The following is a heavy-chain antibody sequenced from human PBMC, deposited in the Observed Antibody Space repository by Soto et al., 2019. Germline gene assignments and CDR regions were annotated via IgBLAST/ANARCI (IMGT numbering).Heavy chain of an antibody. D-gene: IGHD3-10*01. CDR3: ARLPPPIYGSVIYGDYYSGMDV. CDR1: GSSFTSYW. J-gene: IGHJ6*02. V-gene: IGHV5-10-1*01. Sequence: GESLKISCNGSGSSFTSYWISWVRQMPGKGLEWMGRIDPSDSYTNYSPSFQGHVTISADKSISTAYLQWSSLKASDTAMYYCARLPPPIYGSVIYGDYYSGMDVWGQRTTLTISS. CDR2: IDPSDSYT.